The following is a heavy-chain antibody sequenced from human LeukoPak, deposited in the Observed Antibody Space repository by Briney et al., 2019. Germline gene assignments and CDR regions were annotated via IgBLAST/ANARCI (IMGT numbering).Heavy chain of an antibody. D-gene: IGHD2-15*01. CDR1: GFTFSAYD. J-gene: IGHJ3*02. Sequence: PGGSLRLSCAASGFTFSAYDMHWVRQATGKGLEWDSATAAAGDTYYSGSVKGRFIISRENAKSSLYLQMNSLRVGDTALYYCTRGGRDGFDIWGQGTMVTVSS. V-gene: IGHV3-13*01. CDR2: TAAAGDT. CDR3: TRGGRDGFDI.